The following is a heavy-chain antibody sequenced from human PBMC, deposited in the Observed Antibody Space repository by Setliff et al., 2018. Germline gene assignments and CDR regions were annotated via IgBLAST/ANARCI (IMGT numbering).Heavy chain of an antibody. CDR3: ARGGTFRYFDY. D-gene: IGHD5-12*01. V-gene: IGHV4-59*01. Sequence: SEALSLTFTVSGGSFTPYYWSWIRQPPGKGLEWIGYVYYSGTAYYNPSLKSRVTVIVDTSKNQFSLRLSSVTAADTAVYYCARGGTFRYFDYWGQGTPVTVSS. J-gene: IGHJ4*02. CDR2: VYYSGTA. CDR1: GGSFTPYY.